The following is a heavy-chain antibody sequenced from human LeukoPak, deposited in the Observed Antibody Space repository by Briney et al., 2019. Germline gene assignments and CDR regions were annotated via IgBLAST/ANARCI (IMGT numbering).Heavy chain of an antibody. Sequence: GGSLRLSCAASGFTFGSYWMHWVRQVPGKGLVWVSRITSEGSSTSYADSVKGRFTISRDNAKNTLYLQMNSLRAEDTAVYYCARGSSVVALDWGQGTLVTVSS. CDR1: GFTFGSYW. D-gene: IGHD2-15*01. CDR2: ITSEGSST. CDR3: ARGSSVVALD. V-gene: IGHV3-74*01. J-gene: IGHJ4*02.